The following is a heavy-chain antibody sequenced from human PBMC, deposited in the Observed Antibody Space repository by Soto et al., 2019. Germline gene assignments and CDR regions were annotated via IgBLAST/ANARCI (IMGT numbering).Heavy chain of an antibody. J-gene: IGHJ4*02. V-gene: IGHV1-46*01. CDR2: INPSGGST. CDR3: ASETRIAAAGTLAQN. Sequence: GASVKVSCKASGYTFPSYYMHWVRQAPGQGLEWMGIINPSGGSTSYAQKFQGRVTMTRDTSTSTVYMELSSLRSEDTAVYYCASETRIAAAGTLAQNWGQGTLVTVSS. D-gene: IGHD6-13*01. CDR1: GYTFPSYY.